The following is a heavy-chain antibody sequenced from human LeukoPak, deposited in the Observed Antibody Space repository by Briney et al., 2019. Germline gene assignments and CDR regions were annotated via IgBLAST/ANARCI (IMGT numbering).Heavy chain of an antibody. CDR1: GFTFSSYA. J-gene: IGHJ4*02. V-gene: IGHV3-23*01. CDR2: ISGSGGST. D-gene: IGHD3-3*01. CDR3: AKGTYYDFWSGYYE. Sequence: PGGSLRLSCAASGFTFSSYAMSWVRQAPGKGLEWVSAISGSGGSTYYADSVKGRFTISRDNSKNTLYLQMNSLRAEDTAAYYCAKGTYYDFWSGYYEWGQGTLVTVSS.